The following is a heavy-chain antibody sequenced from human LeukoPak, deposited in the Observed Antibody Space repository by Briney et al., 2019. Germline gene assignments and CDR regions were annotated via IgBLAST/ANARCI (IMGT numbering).Heavy chain of an antibody. Sequence: GGSLRLSCAASGFTFSSYSMNWVRQAPGKGLEWVSYISSSSSTIYYADSVKGRFTISRDNAKNSLYLQMNSLRAEETAVYYCSTLTGPRGRGDNGGQGTLFTVSS. V-gene: IGHV3-48*01. CDR1: GFTFSSYS. CDR2: ISSSSSTI. J-gene: IGHJ4*02. D-gene: IGHD3-16*01. CDR3: STLTGPRGRGDN.